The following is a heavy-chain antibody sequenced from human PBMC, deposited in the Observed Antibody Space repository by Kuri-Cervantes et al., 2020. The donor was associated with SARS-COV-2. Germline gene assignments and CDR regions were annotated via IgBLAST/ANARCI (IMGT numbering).Heavy chain of an antibody. CDR2: INDIGST. CDR1: GGPFSGYY. V-gene: IGHV4-34*01. Sequence: SETLSLTCTVYGGPFSGYYWSWLRQPPGKGLEWIGEINDIGSTNYNPSLESRVTISVDTSKNQFSPNLSSVTAGDTALYYCARGPWRSEQVGPPYYYYLDVWGKGTTVTVSS. D-gene: IGHD3-16*01. J-gene: IGHJ6*03. CDR3: ARGPWRSEQVGPPYYYYLDV.